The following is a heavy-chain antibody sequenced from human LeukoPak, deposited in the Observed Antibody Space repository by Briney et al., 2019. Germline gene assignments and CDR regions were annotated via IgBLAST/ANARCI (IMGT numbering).Heavy chain of an antibody. CDR1: GGSFTGYY. J-gene: IGHJ6*03. CDR2: IYYSGST. V-gene: IGHV4-59*01. CDR3: ARSVSGSYYYYYYMDV. Sequence: PSETLSLTCAVYGGSFTGYYWSWIRQPPGKGLEWIGYIYYSGSTNYNPSLKSRVTISVDTSKNQFSLKLSSVTAADTAVYYCARSVSGSYYYYYYMDVWGKGTTVTISS. D-gene: IGHD1-26*01.